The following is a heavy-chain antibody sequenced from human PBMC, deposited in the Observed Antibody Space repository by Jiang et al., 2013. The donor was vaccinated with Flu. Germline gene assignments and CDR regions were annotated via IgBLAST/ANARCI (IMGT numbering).Heavy chain of an antibody. CDR2: ISSDTETT. D-gene: IGHD4-23*01. CDR3: AKDGPAVTVTTAFDI. V-gene: IGHV3-23*01. CDR1: RFSFSSYA. Sequence: QLLESGGGLVQPGGSLRLSCAASRFSFSSYAMYWVRQAPGKGLEWISSISSDTETTFYADSVKGRFTVSRDNSKNTLYLQMNSLRADDTAVYYCAKDGPAVTVTTAFDIWGQGTMVTVSS. J-gene: IGHJ3*02.